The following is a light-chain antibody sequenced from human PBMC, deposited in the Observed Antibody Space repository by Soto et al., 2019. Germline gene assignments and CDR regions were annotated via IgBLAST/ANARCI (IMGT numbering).Light chain of an antibody. CDR2: AVS. J-gene: IGLJ2*01. Sequence: QSVLTQPASVSGSPGQSITISCTGSSSDVGDYDYVSWYQQYPGKAPKLMMYAVSNRPSGISNRFSGSKSGNTASLTISGLQAEDEADYYCSSYTSSSTRVVFGGGTKVTVL. CDR3: SSYTSSSTRVV. V-gene: IGLV2-14*01. CDR1: SSDVGDYDY.